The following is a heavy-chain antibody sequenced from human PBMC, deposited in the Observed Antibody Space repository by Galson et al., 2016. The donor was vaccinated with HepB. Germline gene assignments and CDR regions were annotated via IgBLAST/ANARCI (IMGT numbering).Heavy chain of an antibody. D-gene: IGHD4-17*01. CDR1: GFTFRSHW. CDR2: INSDGDTT. V-gene: IGHV3-74*01. CDR3: TGPAGPTEHYFGY. J-gene: IGHJ4*02. Sequence: SLRLSCAASGFTFRSHWMHWVRQAPGKGLVWVSGINSDGDTTYYADSVKGRFTISRDNAKNTLYLQMNSLRAEDTAVYYCTGPAGPTEHYFGYWGQGTPGTASS.